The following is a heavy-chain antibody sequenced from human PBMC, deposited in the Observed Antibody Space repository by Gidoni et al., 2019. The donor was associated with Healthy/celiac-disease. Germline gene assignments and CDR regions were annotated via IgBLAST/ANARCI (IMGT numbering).Heavy chain of an antibody. CDR3: AKGAAAAWGEFDY. Sequence: EVQLVESGGGLVQPGRSLRLSCAASGFTFDDYAMHWVRQAPGKGLEWVSGISWNSGSIGYADSVKGRFTISRDNAKNSLYLQMNSLRAEDTALYYCAKGAAAAWGEFDYWGQGTLVTVSS. J-gene: IGHJ4*02. CDR2: ISWNSGSI. D-gene: IGHD6-13*01. CDR1: GFTFDDYA. V-gene: IGHV3-9*01.